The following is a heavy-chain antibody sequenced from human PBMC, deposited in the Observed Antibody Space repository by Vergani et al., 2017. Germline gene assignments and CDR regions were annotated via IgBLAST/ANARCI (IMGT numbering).Heavy chain of an antibody. CDR3: ARDRLYCSSTSCSGHLNYYYYGMDV. J-gene: IGHJ6*02. Sequence: EVQLVESGGGLVQPGGSLRLSCAASGFTVSSNYMSWVRQAPGKGLEWVSVIYSGGSTYYADSVKGRFTISRDNSKNTLYLQMNSLRAEDTAVYYCARDRLYCSSTSCSGHLNYYYYGMDVWGQGTTVTVSS. CDR1: GFTVSSNY. D-gene: IGHD2-2*01. CDR2: IYSGGST. V-gene: IGHV3-66*02.